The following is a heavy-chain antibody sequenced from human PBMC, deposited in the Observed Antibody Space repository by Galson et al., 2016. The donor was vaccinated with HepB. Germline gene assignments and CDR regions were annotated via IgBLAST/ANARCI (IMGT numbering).Heavy chain of an antibody. Sequence: SLRLSCAASGFTFSSFHMNWVRQAPGRGLEWVSSISSSSTYIEYADSVKGRFTISRDNAKNSLYLQMNRLRAEDTAVYSCVRQPTYGYPFDYWGQGTLVTVSS. J-gene: IGHJ4*02. V-gene: IGHV3-21*06. D-gene: IGHD5-18*01. CDR2: ISSSSTYI. CDR1: GFTFSSFH. CDR3: VRQPTYGYPFDY.